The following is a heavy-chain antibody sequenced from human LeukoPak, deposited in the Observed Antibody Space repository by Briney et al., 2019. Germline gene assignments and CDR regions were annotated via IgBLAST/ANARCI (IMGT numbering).Heavy chain of an antibody. J-gene: IGHJ4*02. CDR3: ARAGTVEMTPLDY. CDR1: GYTLTELS. CDR2: FDPEDGET. Sequence: GPVKVSCKVSGYTLTELSMHWVRQAPGKGLEWMGGFDPEDGETIYAQKFQGRVTMTEDTSTDTAYMELSSLRSEDTAVYYCARAGTVEMTPLDYWGQGTLVTVSS. V-gene: IGHV1-24*01. D-gene: IGHD5-24*01.